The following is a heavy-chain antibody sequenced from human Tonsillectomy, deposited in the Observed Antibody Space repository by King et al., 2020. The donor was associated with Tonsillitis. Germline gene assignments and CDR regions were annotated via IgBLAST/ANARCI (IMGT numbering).Heavy chain of an antibody. Sequence: VQLVESGGGLVQPGGSLRLSCAASGFTFSTYSMSWVRQAPGKGLEWVSAISGSGDSTYYADSVKGRFTISRDNSKNTLYLQMNSLRAEDTAVYYCAKDGPEGDLITIDCWGQGTLVTVSS. CDR1: GFTFSTYS. J-gene: IGHJ4*02. CDR2: ISGSGDST. V-gene: IGHV3-23*04. D-gene: IGHD3-9*01. CDR3: AKDGPEGDLITIDC.